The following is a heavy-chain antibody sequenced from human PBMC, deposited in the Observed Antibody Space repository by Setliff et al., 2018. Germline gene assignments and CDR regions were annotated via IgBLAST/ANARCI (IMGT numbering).Heavy chain of an antibody. D-gene: IGHD2-21*02. V-gene: IGHV3-23*01. CDR2: ISADGSSV. CDR3: ARATASLPTTASDY. Sequence: GGSLRLSCAASGLTFDNYAFSWVRQAPGKGLEWISAISADGSSVYYARSVRGRFTVSRDNSNSTVSLQMNSLRTEDTAFYFCARATASLPTTASDYWGQGTLVTVSS. CDR1: GLTFDNYA. J-gene: IGHJ4*02.